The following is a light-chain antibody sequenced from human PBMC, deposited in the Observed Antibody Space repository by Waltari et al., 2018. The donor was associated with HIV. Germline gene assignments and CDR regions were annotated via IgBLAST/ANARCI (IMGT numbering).Light chain of an antibody. CDR1: RSNIGTNY. Sequence: QSVLTQPPSASGTPGPRVIVSCSGSRSNIGTNYVYWYQQLPGTAPKPLIYRNSQRPAGVPDRFSGSKSGTSASLAISGLRSEDEADYYCAVWDGSLSKYVFGPGTKVTVL. CDR2: RNS. J-gene: IGLJ1*01. CDR3: AVWDGSLSKYV. V-gene: IGLV1-47*01.